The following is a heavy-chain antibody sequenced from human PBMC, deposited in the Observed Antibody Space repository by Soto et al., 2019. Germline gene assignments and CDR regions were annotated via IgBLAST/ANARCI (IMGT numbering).Heavy chain of an antibody. Sequence: SVKVSCKASGGTFSSYAISWVRQAPGQGLEWMGGIIPIFGTANYAQKFQGRVTITADESTSTAYMELSSLRSEDTAVYYCARGLTIFGVVIPRDYYYYGMDVWGQGTTVTVSS. D-gene: IGHD3-3*01. V-gene: IGHV1-69*13. J-gene: IGHJ6*02. CDR2: IIPIFGTA. CDR1: GGTFSSYA. CDR3: ARGLTIFGVVIPRDYYYYGMDV.